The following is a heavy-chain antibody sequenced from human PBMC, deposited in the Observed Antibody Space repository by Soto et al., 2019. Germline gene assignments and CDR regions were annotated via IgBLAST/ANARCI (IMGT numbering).Heavy chain of an antibody. V-gene: IGHV1-69*12. CDR2: IIPMFGIT. D-gene: IGHD2-15*01. CDR1: GGTFSSYG. J-gene: IGHJ4*01. CDR3: ASDRGYGLVX. Sequence: QVQLVQSGAEVKKPGSSLKVSCKVSGGTFSSYGFNWVRQAPGQGLEWMGGIIPMFGITNHTQKFQDRMTISADASTSTAYMQLSSLGSDDTAIYFCASDRGYGLVXWGXXXXLTVSS.